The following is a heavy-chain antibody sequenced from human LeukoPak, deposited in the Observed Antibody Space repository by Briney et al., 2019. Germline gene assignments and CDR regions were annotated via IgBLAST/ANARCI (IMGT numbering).Heavy chain of an antibody. Sequence: SVKVSCKASGFTFTSSAVQWVRQARAQRLEWIGWIVVGSGNTNYAQKFQERVTITRHMSTSTAYMELSSLRSEDTAVYYCAAVSTVTTAEYFQHWGQGTLVTVSS. D-gene: IGHD4-17*01. CDR3: AAVSTVTTAEYFQH. CDR1: GFTFTSSA. J-gene: IGHJ1*01. V-gene: IGHV1-58*01. CDR2: IVVGSGNT.